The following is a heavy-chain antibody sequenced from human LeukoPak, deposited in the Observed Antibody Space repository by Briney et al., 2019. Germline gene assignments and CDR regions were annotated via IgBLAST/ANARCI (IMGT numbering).Heavy chain of an antibody. D-gene: IGHD3-10*02. J-gene: IGHJ3*02. CDR3: VTYYYVDAFDI. CDR1: GFTFSSYG. CDR2: ISYDGSNK. V-gene: IGHV3-30*03. Sequence: PGRSLRLSCAASGFTFSSYGMHWVRQAPGKGLEWVAVISYDGSNKYYADSVKGRFTISRDNSKNTLYLQINSLRAEDTAVYYCVTYYYVDAFDIWGQGTMVTVSS.